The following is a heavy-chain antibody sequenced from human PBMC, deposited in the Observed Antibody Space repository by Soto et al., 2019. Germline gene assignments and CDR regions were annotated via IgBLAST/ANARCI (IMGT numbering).Heavy chain of an antibody. J-gene: IGHJ4*02. CDR2: ISPKSGGE. D-gene: IGHD4-17*01. CDR3: ARCHRGLRCHLDY. V-gene: IGHV1-2*02. CDR1: GYTFTDYY. Sequence: ASVKVSCKASGYTFTDYYIQWVRQAPGQGLEYMGWISPKSGGEAHAQQFRGRVTITRDTSVNSAYLHLSSLTSDDTAVYFCARCHRGLRCHLDYWGQGTLVTVSS.